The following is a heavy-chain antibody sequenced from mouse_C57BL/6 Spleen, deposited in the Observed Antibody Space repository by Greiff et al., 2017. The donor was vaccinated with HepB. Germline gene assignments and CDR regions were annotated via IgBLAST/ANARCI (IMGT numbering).Heavy chain of an antibody. V-gene: IGHV1-47*01. J-gene: IGHJ2*01. D-gene: IGHD3-3*01. Sequence: VQLQQSGADPPKPGASSKMSCKASGSTFTTYPIQWMKQNHGKSLEWIGNFHPYNDATKYNEKFKGKATLTVEKSSSTVYLELSRLTSDDSAVYYCARGDSSPFDYWGQRTTLTVSS. CDR3: ARGDSSPFDY. CDR2: FHPYNDAT. CDR1: GSTFTTYP.